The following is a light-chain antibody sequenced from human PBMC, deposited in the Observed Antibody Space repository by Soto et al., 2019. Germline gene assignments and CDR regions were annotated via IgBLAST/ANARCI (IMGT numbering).Light chain of an antibody. V-gene: IGKV1-5*01. CDR2: DAA. J-gene: IGKJ1*01. CDR3: QQYNNYFTWT. Sequence: DIQMTQSPSTLSASVGDRVTITCRASQSISRWLAWYQQRPGKAPKVLIFDAAILESGVPSRFSGSGFGTEFTLTISSLQPDDFATYYCQQYNNYFTWTFGQGTKVEVK. CDR1: QSISRW.